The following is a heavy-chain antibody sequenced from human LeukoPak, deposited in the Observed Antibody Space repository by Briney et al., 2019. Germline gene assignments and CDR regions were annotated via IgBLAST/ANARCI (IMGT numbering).Heavy chain of an antibody. CDR1: GGSISSYY. V-gene: IGHV4-59*08. CDR2: IYYSGST. D-gene: IGHD5-18*01. Sequence: KTSETLSLTCTVSGGSISSYYWSWIRQPPGKGPEWIGYIYYSGSTNYNPSLKSRVTISVDTSKNQFSLKLSSVTAADTAVYYCARHMGLGYSYGYPYFDYWGQGTLVTVSS. J-gene: IGHJ4*02. CDR3: ARHMGLGYSYGYPYFDY.